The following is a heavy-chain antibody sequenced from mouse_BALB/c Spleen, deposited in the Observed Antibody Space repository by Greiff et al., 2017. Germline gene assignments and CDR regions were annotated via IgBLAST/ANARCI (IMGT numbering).Heavy chain of an antibody. Sequence: EVMLVESGGGLVQPGGSRKLSCAASGFTFSSFGMHWVRQAPEKGLEWVAYISSGSSTIYYADTVKGRFTISRDNPKNTLFLQMTSLRSKDTAMYYCARSHYGNYVFDYWGQGTTLTVSS. V-gene: IGHV5-17*02. CDR1: GFTFSSFG. CDR2: ISSGSSTI. CDR3: ARSHYGNYVFDY. J-gene: IGHJ2*01. D-gene: IGHD2-1*01.